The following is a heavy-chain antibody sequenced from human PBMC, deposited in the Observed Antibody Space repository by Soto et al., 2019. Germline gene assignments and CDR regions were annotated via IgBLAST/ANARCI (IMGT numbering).Heavy chain of an antibody. Sequence: QVQLQESGPGLVKPSETLSLTCTVSGGSISSYYWSWIRQPPGKGLEWIGYIYYSGSTNYNPSLKSRVSISVAPSKHQFSLKRSSVTAADTAVYYCARTVDTAMETGRFDPWGQGTLVTVSS. V-gene: IGHV4-59*01. D-gene: IGHD5-18*01. CDR2: IYYSGST. J-gene: IGHJ5*02. CDR1: GGSISSYY. CDR3: ARTVDTAMETGRFDP.